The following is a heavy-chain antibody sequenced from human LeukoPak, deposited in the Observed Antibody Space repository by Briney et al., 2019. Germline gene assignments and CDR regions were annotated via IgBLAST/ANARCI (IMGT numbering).Heavy chain of an antibody. CDR2: IYASGSI. CDR1: GGSISSYY. J-gene: IGHJ4*02. CDR3: AREAVYYGSGSLDC. D-gene: IGHD3-10*01. Sequence: PSETLSLTCTVSGGSISSYYWSWIRQPAGKGLEWIGRIYASGSINYNPSLRSRVTMSLDTSKNQFSLNLSSVTAADTALYYCAREAVYYGSGSLDCWGQGTLVTASS. V-gene: IGHV4-4*07.